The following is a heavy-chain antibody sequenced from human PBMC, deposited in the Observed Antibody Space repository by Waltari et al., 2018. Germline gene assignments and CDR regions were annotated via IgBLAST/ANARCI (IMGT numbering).Heavy chain of an antibody. D-gene: IGHD2-15*01. V-gene: IGHV4-4*02. J-gene: IGHJ4*02. CDR2: VHRNGRT. CDR3: ARDLGRGLFLDS. Sequence: MSGNSWWSWVRQSPDKGLEWIGQVHRNGRTNYNPSLASRAIVSLDSSRNQFSLRILSATAADTAVYYCARDLGRGLFLDSWGQGTLVTVSP. CDR1: MSGNSW.